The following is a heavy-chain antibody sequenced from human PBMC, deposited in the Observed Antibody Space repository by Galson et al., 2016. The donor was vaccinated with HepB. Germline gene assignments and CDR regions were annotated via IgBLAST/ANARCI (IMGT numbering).Heavy chain of an antibody. CDR3: AKAMAAARTNWFDF. CDR2: ISGSYGNT. D-gene: IGHD6-13*01. Sequence: SLRLSCAASGFGFSDYYMTWIRQAPGKGLEWVSYISGSYGNTNYADSVKGRFTISRDNSKNTLYLQMNSLRPEDTAIYYCAKAMAAARTNWFDFWGQGVLVTVSS. CDR1: GFGFSDYY. J-gene: IGHJ5*01. V-gene: IGHV3-11*06.